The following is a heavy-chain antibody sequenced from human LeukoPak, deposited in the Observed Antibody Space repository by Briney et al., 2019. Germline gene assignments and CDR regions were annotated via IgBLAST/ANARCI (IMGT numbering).Heavy chain of an antibody. J-gene: IGHJ4*02. D-gene: IGHD5-12*01. Sequence: ASVKVSCNASGYTFTGYYMHWVRQAPGQGLEWMGWINPNTGGTNYVQKFQGRVTMTRDTSINTAYMELSRLRSDDTAVYYCARGGAGSGYGFDYWGQGTLVTASS. CDR1: GYTFTGYY. CDR2: INPNTGGT. V-gene: IGHV1-2*02. CDR3: ARGGAGSGYGFDY.